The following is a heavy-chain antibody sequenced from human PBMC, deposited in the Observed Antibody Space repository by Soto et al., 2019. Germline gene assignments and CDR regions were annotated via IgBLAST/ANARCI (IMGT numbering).Heavy chain of an antibody. D-gene: IGHD5-12*01. CDR2: ISGSGGST. J-gene: IGHJ4*02. CDR1: GFTFSSYA. V-gene: IGHV3-23*01. Sequence: GGFLRLSCAASGFTFSSYAMSWVRQAPGKGLEWVSAISGSGGSTYYADSVKGRFTISRDNSKNTLYLQMNSLRAEDTAVYYCAPYYGGYNYPFDYWGQGTLVTVSS. CDR3: APYYGGYNYPFDY.